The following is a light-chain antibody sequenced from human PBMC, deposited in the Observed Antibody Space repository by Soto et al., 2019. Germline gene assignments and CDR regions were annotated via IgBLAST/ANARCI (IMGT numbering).Light chain of an antibody. CDR2: DAS. J-gene: IGKJ5*01. CDR3: QQRADWPIT. CDR1: QYINTR. V-gene: IGKV3-11*01. Sequence: EIVLTQSPATLSSFPGDRVTLSCRASQYINTRLAWYQHRPGQAPRLLIYDASNRATGIPARFSGSGSGTDFTLTISSLEPDDFAVYYCQQRADWPITFGQGTRLEIK.